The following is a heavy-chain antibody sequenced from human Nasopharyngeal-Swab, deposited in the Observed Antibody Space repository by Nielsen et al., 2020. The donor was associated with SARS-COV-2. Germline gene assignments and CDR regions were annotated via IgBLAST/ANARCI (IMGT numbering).Heavy chain of an antibody. Sequence: GESLKISCAASGFTFSSYAMHWVGQAPGKGLEWVAVISYDGSKKYYADSVKGRFTISRDNSKNTLYLQMNSLRAEDTAVYYCARDQGSSWYTYYYYYGMDVWGQGTTVTVSS. J-gene: IGHJ6*02. D-gene: IGHD6-13*01. CDR1: GFTFSSYA. CDR2: ISYDGSKK. CDR3: ARDQGSSWYTYYYYYGMDV. V-gene: IGHV3-30-3*01.